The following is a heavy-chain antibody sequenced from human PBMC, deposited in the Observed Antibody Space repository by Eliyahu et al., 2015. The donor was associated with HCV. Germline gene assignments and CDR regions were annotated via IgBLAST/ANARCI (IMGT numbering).Heavy chain of an antibody. V-gene: IGHV4-34*01. CDR3: ARGGGLIVEHDAFDI. CDR1: GGSFSGYY. CDR2: INHSGST. D-gene: IGHD3-22*01. J-gene: IGHJ3*02. Sequence: QVQLQQWGAGLLKPSETLSLTCAVYGGSFSGYYWSWIRQPPGKGLEWIGEINHSGSTNYNPSLKSRVTISVDTSKNQFSLKLSSVTAADTAVYYCARGGGLIVEHDAFDIWGQGTMVTVSS.